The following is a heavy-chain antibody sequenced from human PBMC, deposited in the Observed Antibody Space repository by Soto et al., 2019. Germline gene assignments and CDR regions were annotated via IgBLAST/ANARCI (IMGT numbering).Heavy chain of an antibody. J-gene: IGHJ6*02. CDR1: GFTFSSYG. V-gene: IGHV3-30*18. Sequence: SLRLSCAASGFTFSSYGMHWVLQAPVKGLEWVAVISYDGSNKYYADSVKGRFTISRDNSKNTLYLQMNSLRAEDTAVYYCAKGGRFLEWPRGVDVWGQGTTVTVSS. CDR3: AKGGRFLEWPRGVDV. CDR2: ISYDGSNK. D-gene: IGHD3-3*01.